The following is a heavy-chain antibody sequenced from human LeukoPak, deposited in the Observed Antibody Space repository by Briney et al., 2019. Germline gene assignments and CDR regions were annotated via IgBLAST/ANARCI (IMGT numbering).Heavy chain of an antibody. Sequence: SVKVSCKASGGTFSSYAISWVRQAPGQGLEWMGGIIPIFGTANYAQKFQGRVTITADESTSTAYMELSSLRSEDTAVYYCASYYDSSGYGGYYFDYWGQGTLVTVSS. D-gene: IGHD3-22*01. CDR1: GGTFSSYA. CDR3: ASYYDSSGYGGYYFDY. CDR2: IIPIFGTA. J-gene: IGHJ4*02. V-gene: IGHV1-69*13.